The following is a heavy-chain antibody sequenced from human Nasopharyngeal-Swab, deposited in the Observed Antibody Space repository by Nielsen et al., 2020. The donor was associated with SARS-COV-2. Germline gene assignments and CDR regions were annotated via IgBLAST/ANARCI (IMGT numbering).Heavy chain of an antibody. Sequence: GESLKISCVDSGFRDYSMNWVRQAPGTGLEWVSSISSSSSDIYYADSVKGRFTISRDSAKNSLYLQMNNLRAEDTAVYYCARGYCSSGSCYAKHYGMDVWGQRTTVTVSS. V-gene: IGHV3-21*01. CDR2: ISSSSSDI. CDR3: ARGYCSSGSCYAKHYGMDV. J-gene: IGHJ6*02. D-gene: IGHD2-15*01. CDR1: GFRDYS.